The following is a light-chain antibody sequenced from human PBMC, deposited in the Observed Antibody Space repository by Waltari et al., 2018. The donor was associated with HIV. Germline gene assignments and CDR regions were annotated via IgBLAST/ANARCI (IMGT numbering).Light chain of an antibody. J-gene: IGKJ4*01. CDR3: QQLNSSLLT. Sequence: DIQLTQSPSFLSASVGDRVSITCRASQGISTFLGWYQQKPGKAPKLLIKSASTLQSGVPSRFSGSGSGTDFFLTVTSLQPEDFATYYCQQLNSSLLTFGGGTKVEIK. CDR2: SAS. CDR1: QGISTF. V-gene: IGKV1-9*01.